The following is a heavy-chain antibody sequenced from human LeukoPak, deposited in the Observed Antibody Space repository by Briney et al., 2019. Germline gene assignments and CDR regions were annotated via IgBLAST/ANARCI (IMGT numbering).Heavy chain of an antibody. J-gene: IGHJ4*02. CDR1: GGTFSSYG. D-gene: IGHD2-2*01. CDR2: ISAYNGNT. CDR3: ARGGWTSSPGPLDY. V-gene: IGHV1-18*01. Sequence: GASVKVSCKASGGTFSSYGISWVRQAPGQGLEWMGWISAYNGNTNYAQKLQGIVTMTTDTSTSTAYMELRSLRSDDTAVYYCARGGWTSSPGPLDYWGQGTLVTVSS.